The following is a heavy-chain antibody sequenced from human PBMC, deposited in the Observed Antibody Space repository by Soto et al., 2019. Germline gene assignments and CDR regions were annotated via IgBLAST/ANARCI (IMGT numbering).Heavy chain of an antibody. CDR2: INAGNGNT. V-gene: IGHV1-3*05. CDR1: GYTFTRYA. J-gene: IGHJ4*02. D-gene: IGHD6-19*01. Sequence: QVQLVQSGAEEKKPGASVKVSCKASGYTFTRYAMHWVRQAPGQRLEWMGWINAGNGNTKYSQKFQGRVTITRDTCASTAYMELRGLRSEDTAVCYCARGERAYPYSSGWYVLGGGYDFDYGGQGTLVTVSS. CDR3: ARGERAYPYSSGWYVLGGGYDFDY.